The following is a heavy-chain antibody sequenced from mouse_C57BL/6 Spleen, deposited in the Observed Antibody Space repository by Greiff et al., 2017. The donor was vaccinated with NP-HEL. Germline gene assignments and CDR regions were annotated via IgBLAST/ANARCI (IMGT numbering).Heavy chain of an antibody. Sequence: VQLQQPGAELVMPGASVKLSCKASGYTFTSYWMHWVKQRPGQGLEWIGEIDPSDSYTNYNQKFKGKSTLTVDKSSSTAYMQLSSLTSEDSAVYYCARRETDYYGSLYAMDYWGQGTSVTVSS. CDR3: ARRETDYYGSLYAMDY. V-gene: IGHV1-69*01. D-gene: IGHD1-1*01. J-gene: IGHJ4*01. CDR1: GYTFTSYW. CDR2: IDPSDSYT.